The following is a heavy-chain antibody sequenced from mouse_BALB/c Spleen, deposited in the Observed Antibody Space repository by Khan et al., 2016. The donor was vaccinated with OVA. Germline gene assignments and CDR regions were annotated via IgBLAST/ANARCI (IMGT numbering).Heavy chain of an antibody. J-gene: IGHJ3*01. CDR1: GYTFTSYY. Sequence: QVRLQQSGAELVKPGASVRLSCKASGYTFTSYYLYWVKQRPGQGLEWIGDINPSNGGTNFNEKFKSKATLTVDKSSSTAYMQLSSLTSEDSAVYYCTRSGYGIFAYWGQWTLVTVSA. V-gene: IGHV1S81*02. CDR3: TRSGYGIFAY. CDR2: INPSNGGT. D-gene: IGHD2-1*01.